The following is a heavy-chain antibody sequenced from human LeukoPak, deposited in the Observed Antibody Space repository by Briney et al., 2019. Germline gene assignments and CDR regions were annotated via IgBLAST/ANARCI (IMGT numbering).Heavy chain of an antibody. Sequence: RPGGSLRLSCAASGFTFDDYAMRWVRQAPGKGLEWVSLISGDGGSTYYADSVKGRFTISRDNSKNSLYLQMNSLRTEDTALYYCAKEPVTSLDAEYFQHWGQGTLVTVSS. D-gene: IGHD4-17*01. J-gene: IGHJ1*01. V-gene: IGHV3-43*02. CDR3: AKEPVTSLDAEYFQH. CDR1: GFTFDDYA. CDR2: ISGDGGST.